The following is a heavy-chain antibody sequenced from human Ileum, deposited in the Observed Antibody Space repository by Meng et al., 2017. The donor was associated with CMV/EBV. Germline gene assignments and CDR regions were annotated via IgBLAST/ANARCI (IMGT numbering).Heavy chain of an antibody. CDR2: ISSTSSTI. CDR1: GFTFSSYS. V-gene: IGHV3-48*04. D-gene: IGHD4-17*01. Sequence: GESLKISCAASGFTFSSYSMNWVRQAPEKGLEWVSYISSTSSTIYYADSVKGRFTISRDNAKNSLYLQMNSLRAEDTAVYYCARDPGGYGDYDDVPYYFGMDVWGQGTTVTVSS. J-gene: IGHJ6*02. CDR3: ARDPGGYGDYDDVPYYFGMDV.